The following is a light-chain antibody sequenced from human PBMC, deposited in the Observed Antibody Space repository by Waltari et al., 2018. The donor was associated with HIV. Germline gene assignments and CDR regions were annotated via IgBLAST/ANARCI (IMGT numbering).Light chain of an antibody. Sequence: SYKLTQPPSVSVSPGQTAMITCPGDALPKQYSYWFPQKPGQAPVVVIYKDSERPSGIPGRFSGSSSGTAATLTISGVQAEDEADYYCQSADSSGTYVVFGGGTKLTVL. CDR3: QSADSSGTYVV. J-gene: IGLJ2*01. V-gene: IGLV3-25*03. CDR2: KDS. CDR1: ALPKQY.